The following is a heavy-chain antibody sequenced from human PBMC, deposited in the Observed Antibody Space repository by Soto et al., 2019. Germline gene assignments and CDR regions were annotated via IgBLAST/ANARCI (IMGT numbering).Heavy chain of an antibody. CDR2: INPSSSGT. J-gene: IGHJ4*02. V-gene: IGHV1-2*02. CDR1: GYAFTGHS. D-gene: IGHD3-16*01. Sequence: QVQLVQSGAEVKIPGASVKVSCKASGYAFTGHSLHWVRQTPGQGLEWMAWINPSSSGTFYAQNFKGRVTVTRDTSISTAYTELSSLRSDDTAVYYCARDLGGLEDPFDTWGQGTLVTVSS. CDR3: ARDLGGLEDPFDT.